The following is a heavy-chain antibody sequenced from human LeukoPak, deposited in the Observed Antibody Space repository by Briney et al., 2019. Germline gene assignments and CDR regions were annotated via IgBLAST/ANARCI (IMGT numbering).Heavy chain of an antibody. CDR1: GGSVSSGSYY. CDR2: IYYSGST. CDR3: ARGGDYYDSSGYQPFDY. V-gene: IGHV4-61*01. J-gene: IGHJ4*02. D-gene: IGHD3-22*01. Sequence: SETLSLTCTVSGGSVSSGSYYWSWIRQPPGKGLEWIGYIYYSGSTNYNPSLKSRVTISVDTSKNQFSLKLSSVTAADTAVYYCARGGDYYDSSGYQPFDYWGQGTLVTVFS.